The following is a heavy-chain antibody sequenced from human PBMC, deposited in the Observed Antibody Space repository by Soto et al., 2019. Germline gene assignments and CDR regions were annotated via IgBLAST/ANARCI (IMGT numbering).Heavy chain of an antibody. CDR1: GGFINTTNW. V-gene: IGHV4-4*02. D-gene: IGHD1-26*01. Sequence: QVQLQESGPGLVKPSGTLSLTCAVSGGFINTTNWWTWVRQPPGKGLEWIGEIYHSGSTNYNPSLKSRFTISVDKSQRQFSLKLSSVTAADTAVYYCARDMGPPYSGSYDTWGQGTLVTVSS. CDR2: IYHSGST. CDR3: ARDMGPPYSGSYDT. J-gene: IGHJ5*02.